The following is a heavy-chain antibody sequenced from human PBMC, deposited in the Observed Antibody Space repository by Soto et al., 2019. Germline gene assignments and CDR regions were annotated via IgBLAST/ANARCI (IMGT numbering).Heavy chain of an antibody. V-gene: IGHV1-18*01. CDR2: ISVYNGDT. D-gene: IGHD3-9*01. CDR1: GYILTSYG. J-gene: IGHJ6*02. CDR3: ATTTGYSYHYYGMDV. Sequence: GASVKVSCKASGYILTSYGISWVRQAPGQGLEWMGWISVYNGDTNHAQKFQGRVIMTTDTSTSTAFMELRTLRSDDTAVYYCATTTGYSYHYYGMDVWGQGTTVTVSS.